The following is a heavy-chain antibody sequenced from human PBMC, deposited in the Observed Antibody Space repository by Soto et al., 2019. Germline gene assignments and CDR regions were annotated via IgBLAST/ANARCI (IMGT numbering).Heavy chain of an antibody. V-gene: IGHV4-61*01. CDR1: GDSVTSVSDY. Sequence: SETLSLTCTVSGDSVTSVSDYWSWTRQPPGKGLEWIGYIYYSGSADYNPSLGSRVTISIDTSKNQFSLKLTSVTAADTAVYYCARGVGFGYYYYHMDLWGQGTTVTVSS. CDR2: IYYSGSA. J-gene: IGHJ6*02. CDR3: ARGVGFGYYYYHMDL. D-gene: IGHD3-10*01.